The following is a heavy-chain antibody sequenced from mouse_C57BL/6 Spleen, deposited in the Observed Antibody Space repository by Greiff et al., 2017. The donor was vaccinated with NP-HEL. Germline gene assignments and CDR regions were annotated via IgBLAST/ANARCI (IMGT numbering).Heavy chain of an antibody. J-gene: IGHJ3*01. CDR2: IDPSDSYT. CDR1: GYTFTSYW. Sequence: QVQLQQPGAELVMPGASVKLSCKASGYTFTSYWMHWVKPRPGQGLEWIGEIDPSDSYTNYNQKFKGKSTLTVDKSSSTAYMQLSSLTSEDSAVYYCARGGGYDGKWFAYWGQGTLVTVSA. D-gene: IGHD2-2*01. V-gene: IGHV1-69*01. CDR3: ARGGGYDGKWFAY.